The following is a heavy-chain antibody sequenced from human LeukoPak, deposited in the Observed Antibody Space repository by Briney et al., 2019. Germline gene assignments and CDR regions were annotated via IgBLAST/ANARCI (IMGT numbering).Heavy chain of an antibody. CDR3: ARARTLYSGSPAHMDV. CDR1: GFTFRSYW. D-gene: IGHD6-25*01. Sequence: GGSLRLSCAASGFTFRSYWISWVRQSPGKGLEWVASIRQDAIEEYYVDSVRGRFTISRDNAKNSLSLQMNSLRAEDTAIYYCARARTLYSGSPAHMDVWGKGTTVTVSS. J-gene: IGHJ6*03. CDR2: IRQDAIEE. V-gene: IGHV3-7*01.